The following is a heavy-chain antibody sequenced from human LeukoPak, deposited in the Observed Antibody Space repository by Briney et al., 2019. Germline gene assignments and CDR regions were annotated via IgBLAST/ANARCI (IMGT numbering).Heavy chain of an antibody. Sequence: GGSLRLSCAASGFTFSSYSMSWVRQAPGKGLEWVSSISSSSSYIYYADSVKGRFTISRDNAKNSLYLQMNSLRAEDTAVYYCARSLPPDYYDSSGYRYGMDVWGQGTTVTVSS. CDR3: ARSLPPDYYDSSGYRYGMDV. D-gene: IGHD3-22*01. V-gene: IGHV3-21*01. CDR1: GFTFSSYS. CDR2: ISSSSSYI. J-gene: IGHJ6*02.